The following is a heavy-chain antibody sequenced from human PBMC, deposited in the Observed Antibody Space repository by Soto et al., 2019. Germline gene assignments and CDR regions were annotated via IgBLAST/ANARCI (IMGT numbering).Heavy chain of an antibody. J-gene: IGHJ4*02. CDR2: MNQDGSEK. D-gene: IGHD3-10*01. CDR3: ARAGELWFGESYFDY. Sequence: EVQLVEFGGGLVQPGGSLRLSCAVSGFTFNRYWMTWVRQAPGKGLEWVANMNQDGSEKYYVDSVKGRFPISRDNAKNSLYLQMTSLRVEDTAVYYCARAGELWFGESYFDYGGQGTLVTVSS. CDR1: GFTFNRYW. V-gene: IGHV3-7*04.